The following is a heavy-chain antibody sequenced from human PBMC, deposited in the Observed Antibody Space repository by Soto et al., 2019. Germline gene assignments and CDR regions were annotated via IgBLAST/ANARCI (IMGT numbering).Heavy chain of an antibody. CDR1: GTIFSSFT. V-gene: IGHV1-69*08. J-gene: IGHJ6*02. CDR2: IIPILGET. CDR3: ARGLGGRMDA. Sequence: QVQLVQSGAEVKKPGSSVRVSCKASGTIFSSFTISWVRQAPGQGLEWMGRIIPILGETNSAQESQVRVTLTADKSTNTAYMELNSLRLEDTALYYCARGLGGRMDAWGQGTTVTVSS. D-gene: IGHD3-16*01.